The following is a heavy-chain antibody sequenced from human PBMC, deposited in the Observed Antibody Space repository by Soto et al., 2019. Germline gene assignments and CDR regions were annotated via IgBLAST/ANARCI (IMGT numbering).Heavy chain of an antibody. Sequence: QVQLVQSGAEVKKPGSSVKVSCKASGGTFSSYAISWVRQAHGQGLEWMGGIIPIFGTANYAQKFQGRVTLTADESTSTAYMELSSLRSEDTAVYYCARTAYCGGDCYSPHFDYWGQGTLVTVSS. V-gene: IGHV1-69*12. J-gene: IGHJ4*02. CDR2: IIPIFGTA. CDR3: ARTAYCGGDCYSPHFDY. CDR1: GGTFSSYA. D-gene: IGHD2-21*02.